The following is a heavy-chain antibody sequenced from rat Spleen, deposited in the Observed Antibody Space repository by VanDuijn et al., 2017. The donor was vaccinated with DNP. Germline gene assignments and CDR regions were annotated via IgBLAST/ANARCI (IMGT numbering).Heavy chain of an antibody. D-gene: IGHD1-2*01. J-gene: IGHJ3*01. CDR1: GFSVTSYS. CDR2: MWYDGDT. Sequence: QVQLKESGPGLVQPSETLSLTCTVSGFSVTSYSITWVRQPSGRGPECMGRMWYDGDTAYNSALKSRLSISRDTSKRQVFLKMNSLQTDYTGTYYCTSDSLNSSSFVYWGKGSLVTVSS. V-gene: IGHV2-63*01. CDR3: TSDSLNSSSFVY.